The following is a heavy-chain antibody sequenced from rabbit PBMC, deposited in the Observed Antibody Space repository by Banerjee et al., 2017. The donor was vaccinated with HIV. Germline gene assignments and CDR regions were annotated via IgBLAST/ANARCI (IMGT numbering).Heavy chain of an antibody. D-gene: IGHD8-1*01. V-gene: IGHV1S45*01. CDR3: ARGADSSFYPYYFNL. CDR1: GFTISSSYW. Sequence: QEQLEESGGDLVKPEGSLTLTCTASGFTISSSYWSCWVRQAPGKGLEWIACIYGGSGGSTYYASWAKGRFTISKTSSTTVTLQMTSLTVADTATYFCARGADSSFYPYYFNLWGPGTLVTVS. J-gene: IGHJ4*01. CDR2: IYGGSGGST.